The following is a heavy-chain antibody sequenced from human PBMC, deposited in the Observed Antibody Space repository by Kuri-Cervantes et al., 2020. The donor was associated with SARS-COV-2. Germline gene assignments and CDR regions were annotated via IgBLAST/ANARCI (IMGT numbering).Heavy chain of an antibody. Sequence: ASVKVSCKASGYTFTGYYMHWVRQAPGQGLEWMGWISAYNGNTNYAQKLQGRVTMTTDTSTSTAYMELRSLRSDDTAVYYCARNWLGYCSGGSCRYYYMDVWGKGTTVTVSS. CDR2: ISAYNGNT. CDR3: ARNWLGYCSGGSCRYYYMDV. CDR1: GYTFTGYY. J-gene: IGHJ6*03. V-gene: IGHV1-18*04. D-gene: IGHD2-15*01.